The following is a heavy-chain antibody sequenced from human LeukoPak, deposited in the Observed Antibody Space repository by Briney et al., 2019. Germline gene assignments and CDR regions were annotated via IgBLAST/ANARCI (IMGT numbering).Heavy chain of an antibody. CDR2: ISSSGSTI. Sequence: PGGSLRLSCAASGFTFSDYYMSWLRQAPGKGLEWVSYISSSGSTINFADSVKGRFTISRDNAKNSLYLQMNSLRAEDTAVYYCARKNYYDSIPFDYWGQGTLVTVSS. J-gene: IGHJ4*02. CDR1: GFTFSDYY. V-gene: IGHV3-11*01. D-gene: IGHD3-22*01. CDR3: ARKNYYDSIPFDY.